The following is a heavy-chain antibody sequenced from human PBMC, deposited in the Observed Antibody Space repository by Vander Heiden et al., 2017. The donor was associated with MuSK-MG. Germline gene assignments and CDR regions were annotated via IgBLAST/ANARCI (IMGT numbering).Heavy chain of an antibody. CDR1: GYTFTSYA. Sequence: QVQLVQSGAEVKKPGASVKVSCKASGYTFTSYAMHWVRQAPGQRLEWMGWINAGNGKTKYSQKGQGRVTITRDTSASTAEMELRRMRSEETAVYYCARDVAPGVWGVAFDIGGQGTMVTVYS. D-gene: IGHD3-16*01. CDR2: INAGNGKT. V-gene: IGHV1-3*01. CDR3: ARDVAPGVWGVAFDI. J-gene: IGHJ3*02.